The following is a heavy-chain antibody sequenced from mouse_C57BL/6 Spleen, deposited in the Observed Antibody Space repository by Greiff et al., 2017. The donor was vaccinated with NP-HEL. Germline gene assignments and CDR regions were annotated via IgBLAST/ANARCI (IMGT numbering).Heavy chain of an antibody. Sequence: VMLVESGPGLVAPSQSLSITCTVSGFSLTSYAISWVRQPPGQGLEWLGVIWPGGGTTYNSALKSRLSIRKDNSKSQVFLKMHSLQTDDTARYYGARDTTGWFAYWGQGTLVTVSA. CDR2: IWPGGGT. CDR1: GFSLTSYA. D-gene: IGHD1-1*01. CDR3: ARDTTGWFAY. J-gene: IGHJ3*01. V-gene: IGHV2-9-1*01.